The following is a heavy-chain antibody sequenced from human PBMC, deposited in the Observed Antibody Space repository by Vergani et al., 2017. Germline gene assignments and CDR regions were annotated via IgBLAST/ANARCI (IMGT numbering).Heavy chain of an antibody. CDR3: AKGTTKPIFGVVNPFDY. J-gene: IGHJ4*02. CDR1: GFTFSSYG. V-gene: IGHV3-30*18. CDR2: ISYDGSNK. Sequence: QVQLVESGGGVVQPGRSLRLSCAASGFTFSSYGMHWVRQAPGKGLEWVAVISYDGSNKYYADSVKGRFTISRDNSKNTLYLQMNSLRAEDTAVYYSAKGTTKPIFGVVNPFDYWGQGTLVTVSS. D-gene: IGHD3-3*01.